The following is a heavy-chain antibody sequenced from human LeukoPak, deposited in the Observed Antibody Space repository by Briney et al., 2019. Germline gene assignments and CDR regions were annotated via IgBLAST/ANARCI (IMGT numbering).Heavy chain of an antibody. D-gene: IGHD6-19*01. V-gene: IGHV4-61*01. CDR3: ARGETYSSGWPYFDY. CDR2: IYHDGST. J-gene: IGHJ4*02. CDR1: GGSVSSGSYY. Sequence: PSETESLTCTVSGGSVSSGSYYWSWIRQSPGKGLEWIGYIYHDGSTNYNPSLNRRVAISVDTSQNEFSLKLTSVTAADTAVYYCARGETYSSGWPYFDYWGQGPLVTVSS.